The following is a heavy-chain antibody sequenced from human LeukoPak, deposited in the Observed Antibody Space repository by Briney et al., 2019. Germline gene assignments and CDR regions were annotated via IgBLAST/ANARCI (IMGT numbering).Heavy chain of an antibody. CDR2: IKGDGSTK. V-gene: IGHV3-7*05. D-gene: IGHD3-16*01. J-gene: IGHJ6*02. CDR1: GFTFSSYW. CDR3: ARWVITPYYGMDV. Sequence: GGSLRLSCAASGFTFSSYWMTWVRQAPGKGLEWGASIKGDGSTKFYVDSLKGRFTISRDNAKNSLYLQMNSLRGEDTALYYCARWVITPYYGMDVWGQGTTVTVSS.